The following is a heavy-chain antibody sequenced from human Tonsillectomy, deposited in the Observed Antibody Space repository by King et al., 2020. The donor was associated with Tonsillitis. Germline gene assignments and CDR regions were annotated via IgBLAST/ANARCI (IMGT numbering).Heavy chain of an antibody. CDR3: ASGAAYYYYGMDV. CDR1: GFTVSNNY. V-gene: IGHV3-53*04. Sequence: VHLVESGGGLVQPGGSLRLSCAASGFTVSNNYMSWVRQAPGKGLEWVSVIYNGGSTYYADSVKGRFTISRHNSKNTLYLQMNSLRAEDTAVYYCASGAAYYYYGMDVWGQGTTVTVSS. D-gene: IGHD1-26*01. CDR2: IYNGGST. J-gene: IGHJ6*02.